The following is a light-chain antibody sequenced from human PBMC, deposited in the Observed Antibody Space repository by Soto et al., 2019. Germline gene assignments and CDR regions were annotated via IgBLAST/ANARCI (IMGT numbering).Light chain of an antibody. V-gene: IGKV1-33*01. Sequence: DIPMTQSPSSLSASEGDRVTITCQSSHDVSRNLNWFQQKPGEAPQLLTYNASNLERGGPSRFSGSGSGTDLTLTISSLQPEDVATYYCQQYNSTLSFGGGTEVEIK. CDR3: QQYNSTLS. CDR1: HDVSRN. J-gene: IGKJ4*01. CDR2: NAS.